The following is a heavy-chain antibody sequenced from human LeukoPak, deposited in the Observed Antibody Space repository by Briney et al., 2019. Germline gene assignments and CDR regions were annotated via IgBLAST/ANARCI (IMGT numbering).Heavy chain of an antibody. V-gene: IGHV4-31*03. D-gene: IGHD3-22*01. CDR2: IYYSGST. CDR1: GGSISSGGYS. CDR3: AYYYDSSGYVF. J-gene: IGHJ4*02. Sequence: SETLSLTCTVSGGSISSGGYSWSWIRQHPGKGLEWIGYIYYSGSTYYNPSLKSRVTISVDTSKNQFSLKLSSVTAADTAVYYCAYYYDSSGYVFWGQGTLVTVSS.